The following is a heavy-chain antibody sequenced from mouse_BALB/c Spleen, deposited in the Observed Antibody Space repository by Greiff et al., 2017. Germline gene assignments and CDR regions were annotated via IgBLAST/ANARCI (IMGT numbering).Heavy chain of an antibody. D-gene: IGHD1-1*01. Sequence: EVQLQQSGAELVKPGASVKLSCTASGFNFTDTYMHWVKQRPEQGLEWIGRIDPANGNTKYDPKFQGKATRTVDTSSNTAYLQLSSLTSEATAVYYCARVTTVVANPYIDYWGQGTSLTVSS. J-gene: IGHJ2*02. CDR2: IDPANGNT. CDR3: ARVTTVVANPYIDY. CDR1: GFNFTDTY. V-gene: IGHV14-3*02.